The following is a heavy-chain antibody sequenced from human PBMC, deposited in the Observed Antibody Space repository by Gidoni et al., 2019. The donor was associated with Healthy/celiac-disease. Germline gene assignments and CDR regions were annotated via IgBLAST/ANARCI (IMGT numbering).Heavy chain of an antibody. J-gene: IGHJ4*02. D-gene: IGHD5-12*01. CDR2: ISGSGGST. V-gene: IGHV3-23*01. Sequence: EVQLLESGGGLVQPGGSLRLSCAASGFTFSSYAMRWVRQAPGKGLEWVSAISGSGGSTYYADSVKGRFTISRDNSKNTLYLQMNSLRAEDTAVYYCAKCHSGYDFFFDYWGQGTLVTVSS. CDR1: GFTFSSYA. CDR3: AKCHSGYDFFFDY.